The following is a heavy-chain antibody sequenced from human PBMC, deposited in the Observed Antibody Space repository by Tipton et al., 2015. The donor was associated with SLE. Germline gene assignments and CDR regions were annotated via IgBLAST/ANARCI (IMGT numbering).Heavy chain of an antibody. Sequence: TLSLTCSVYGGSFSGYYWSWIRQSPGKGLEWIGEINHSGRTNYTPSLKTLVTISVDSSKNQFSLTLSSVTAADTAVYYCARRGSRLVAAVISAYDYWGQGTLVTVSS. D-gene: IGHD2-2*02. J-gene: IGHJ4*02. CDR3: ARRGSRLVAAVISAYDY. V-gene: IGHV4-34*01. CDR2: INHSGRT. CDR1: GGSFSGYY.